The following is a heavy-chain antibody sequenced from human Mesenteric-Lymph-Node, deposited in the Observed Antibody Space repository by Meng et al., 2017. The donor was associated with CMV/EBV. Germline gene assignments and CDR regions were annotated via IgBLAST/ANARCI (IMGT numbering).Heavy chain of an antibody. Sequence: KACGYTFTSYAMNWVRQAHGQGHEWMGWINTNTGNPTYAQGFTGRFVFSLDTSVSTAYLQINSLKADDTAVYYCARAAGYSGYDWSYWGQGTLVTVSS. CDR3: ARAAGYSGYDWSY. D-gene: IGHD5-12*01. CDR2: INTNTGNP. V-gene: IGHV7-4-1*02. CDR1: GYTFTSYA. J-gene: IGHJ4*02.